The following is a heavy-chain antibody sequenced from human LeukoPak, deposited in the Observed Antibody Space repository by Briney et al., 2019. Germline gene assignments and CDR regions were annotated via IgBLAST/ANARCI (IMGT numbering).Heavy chain of an antibody. D-gene: IGHD3-10*01. J-gene: IGHJ4*02. CDR3: ARDYASDC. Sequence: DSVKGRFTISRDNAKNSLYLQMSSLRVEDTAVYYCARDYASDCWGQGTLVTVSS. V-gene: IGHV3-7*01.